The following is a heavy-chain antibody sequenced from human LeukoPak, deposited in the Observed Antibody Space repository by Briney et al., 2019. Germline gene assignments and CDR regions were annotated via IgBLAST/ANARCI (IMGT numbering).Heavy chain of an antibody. D-gene: IGHD5-12*01. J-gene: IGHJ4*02. CDR1: GGSINSCY. V-gene: IGHV4-59*08. CDR2: IFYSGST. CDR3: ARSRDGYLIGFDY. Sequence: SETLSLTCTVSGGSINSCYWSWIRQPPGKGLEWIGSIFYSGSTNYSPSLKSRVTISVDTSNNQFSLKLSSLTAADTAVYYCARSRDGYLIGFDYWGQGTLVTVSS.